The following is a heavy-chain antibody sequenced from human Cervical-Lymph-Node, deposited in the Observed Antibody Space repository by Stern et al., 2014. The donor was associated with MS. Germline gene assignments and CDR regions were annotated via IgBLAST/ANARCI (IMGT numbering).Heavy chain of an antibody. CDR2: ISSSGGTT. CDR1: GFTFSDYY. Sequence: QVQLVESGGGLVKPGGSLRLSCAASGFTFSDYYMNWIRQAPGKGLEWVAYISSSGGTTYYADSVKGRFTISRDNARESLDLQMDSLRAEDTAVYYCARDPQRRDGSNFDYWGQGALVTVSS. V-gene: IGHV3-11*01. D-gene: IGHD5-24*01. J-gene: IGHJ4*02. CDR3: ARDPQRRDGSNFDY.